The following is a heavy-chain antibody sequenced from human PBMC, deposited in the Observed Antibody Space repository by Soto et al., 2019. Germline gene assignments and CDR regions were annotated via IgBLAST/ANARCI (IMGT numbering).Heavy chain of an antibody. J-gene: IGHJ4*02. CDR1: GFTFSSYA. CDR2: ISGSGGST. V-gene: IGHV3-23*01. Sequence: GGSLRLSCAASGFTFSSYAMXWVXQAPGKGLEWVSAISGSGGSTYYADSVKGRFTISRDNSKNTLYLQMNSLRAEDTAVYYCAKANFGSGPFDYWGQGTLVTVSS. CDR3: AKANFGSGPFDY. D-gene: IGHD3-10*01.